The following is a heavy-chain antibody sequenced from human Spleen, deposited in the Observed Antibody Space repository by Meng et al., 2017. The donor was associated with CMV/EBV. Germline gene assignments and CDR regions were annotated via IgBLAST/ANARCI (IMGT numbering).Heavy chain of an antibody. J-gene: IGHJ4*02. Sequence: GGSLRLSCVVSGFTFSNYSMNWVRQAPGKGLEWVSSISSNSHYIYYGDSVKGRFTVSRDNAKNSLYLQMNSLRAEDTAVYYCARDQAYCSSTSCYRGGDYWGQGTLVTVSS. CDR3: ARDQAYCSSTSCYRGGDY. V-gene: IGHV3-21*01. CDR2: ISSNSHYI. D-gene: IGHD2-2*02. CDR1: GFTFSNYS.